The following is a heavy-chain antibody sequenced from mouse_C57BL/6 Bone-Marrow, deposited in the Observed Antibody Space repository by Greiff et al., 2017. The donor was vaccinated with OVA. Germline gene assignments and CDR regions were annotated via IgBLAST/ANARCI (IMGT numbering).Heavy chain of an antibody. D-gene: IGHD1-1*01. CDR2: IRNKANNHAT. Sequence: EVKVEESGGGLVQPGGSMKLSCAASGFTFSDAWMDWVRQSPEKGLEWVAEIRNKANNHATYYAESVKGRFTISRDDSKSSVYLQMNSLRAEDTGIYYCTSYYGSSYAWFAYWGQGTLVTVSA. CDR3: TSYYGSSYAWFAY. CDR1: GFTFSDAW. V-gene: IGHV6-6*01. J-gene: IGHJ3*01.